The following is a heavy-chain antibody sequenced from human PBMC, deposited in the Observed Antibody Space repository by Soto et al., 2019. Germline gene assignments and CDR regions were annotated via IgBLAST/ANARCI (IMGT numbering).Heavy chain of an antibody. V-gene: IGHV3-30*18. CDR1: GFTFSSYG. Sequence: PGGSLRLSCAASGFTFSSYGMHWVRQAPGKGLEWVAVISYDGSNKYYADSVKGRFTISRDNSKNTLYLQMNSLRAEDTAVYYCAKSGYCSSTSCHNFDYWGQGTLVTVS. CDR3: AKSGYCSSTSCHNFDY. J-gene: IGHJ4*02. D-gene: IGHD2-2*01. CDR2: ISYDGSNK.